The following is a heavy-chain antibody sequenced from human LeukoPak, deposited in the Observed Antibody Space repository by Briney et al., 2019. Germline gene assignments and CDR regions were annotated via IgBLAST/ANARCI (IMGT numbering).Heavy chain of an antibody. CDR3: ARDVRSYFDY. V-gene: IGHV3-21*01. CDR2: ISSSSSYI. CDR1: GFTFSSYS. J-gene: IGHJ4*02. Sequence: PGGSLRLSCAASGFTFSSYSMNWVRQAPGKGLEGGSSISSSSSYIYYADSVKGRFTISRDNAKNSLYLQMNSLRAEDTAVYYCARDVRSYFDYWGQGTLVTVSS. D-gene: IGHD4-17*01.